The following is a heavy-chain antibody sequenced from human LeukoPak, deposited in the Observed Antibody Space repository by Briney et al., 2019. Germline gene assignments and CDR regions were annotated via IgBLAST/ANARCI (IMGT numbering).Heavy chain of an antibody. Sequence: GESLKISCKGSGYSFTSYWIGWVRQMPGKGLEWMGIIYPGDSDTRYSPSFQGQVTISADKSISTAYLQWSSLKASDTAMYYCARQGFLEWLPSLYYYYMDVWGKGTTVTVSS. J-gene: IGHJ6*03. CDR3: ARQGFLEWLPSLYYYYMDV. CDR2: IYPGDSDT. CDR1: GYSFTSYW. V-gene: IGHV5-51*01. D-gene: IGHD3-3*01.